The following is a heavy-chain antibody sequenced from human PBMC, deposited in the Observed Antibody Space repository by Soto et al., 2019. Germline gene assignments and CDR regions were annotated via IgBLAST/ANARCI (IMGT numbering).Heavy chain of an antibody. J-gene: IGHJ6*02. CDR1: GFNFSSYS. Sequence: PGGSLRLPYVASGFNFSSYSFNWVRQAPGKGLEWVSVIYSGGSTYYADSVKGRFTISRDNSKNTLYLQMNSLRAEDTAVYYCASWIAAAGNYYYYYGMDVWGQGTTVTVSS. V-gene: IGHV3-66*01. D-gene: IGHD6-13*01. CDR2: IYSGGST. CDR3: ASWIAAAGNYYYYYGMDV.